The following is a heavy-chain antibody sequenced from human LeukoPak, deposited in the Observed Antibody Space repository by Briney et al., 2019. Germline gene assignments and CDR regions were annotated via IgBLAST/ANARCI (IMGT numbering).Heavy chain of an antibody. CDR1: GGSISSGGYY. V-gene: IGHV4-31*03. CDR3: AREGSSAYAWFDP. Sequence: SQTLSLTCTVSGGSISSGGYYWSWIRQHPGKGLEWIGYIYYSGSTYYNPSLKSRVTISVDTSKNQFSLKLSSVTAADTAVYYCAREGSSAYAWFDPWGQGTLVTVSS. CDR2: IYYSGST. J-gene: IGHJ5*02. D-gene: IGHD3-22*01.